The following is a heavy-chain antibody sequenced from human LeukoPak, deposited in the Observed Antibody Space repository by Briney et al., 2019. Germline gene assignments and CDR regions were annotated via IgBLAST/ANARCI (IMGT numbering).Heavy chain of an antibody. CDR3: AKSHEPYYYDSSGYYDDY. CDR2: ISAGSGST. J-gene: IGHJ4*02. CDR1: GFRFSGYG. D-gene: IGHD3-22*01. Sequence: GGSPRLSCAASGFRFSGYGMSWVRQAPGKGLEWVSSISAGSGSTDYADSVKGRFTISRDDSKNTLYLQMKSLRAEDTAVYYCAKSHEPYYYDSSGYYDDYWGQGTLVTVSS. V-gene: IGHV3-23*01.